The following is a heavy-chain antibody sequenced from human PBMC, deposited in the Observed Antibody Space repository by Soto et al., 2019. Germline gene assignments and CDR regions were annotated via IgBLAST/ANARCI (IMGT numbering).Heavy chain of an antibody. V-gene: IGHV4-39*01. D-gene: IGHD4-17*01. J-gene: IGHJ4*02. CDR2: IYYSGST. CDR1: GGSISSSSYY. Sequence: QLQLQESGPGLVKPSETLSLTCTVSGGSISSSSYYWGWIRQPPGKGLEWIGSIYYSGSTYYNPSLKSRVTISVDTSKNQFSLKLSSVTAADTAVYYCARRSWWDGDYILWGQGTLVTVSS. CDR3: ARRSWWDGDYIL.